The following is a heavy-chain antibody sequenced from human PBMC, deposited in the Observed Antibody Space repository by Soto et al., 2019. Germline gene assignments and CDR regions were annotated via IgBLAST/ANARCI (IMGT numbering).Heavy chain of an antibody. V-gene: IGHV3-74*01. CDR3: ERGLRETGRGGSCPPHDY. Sequence: EVQLVESGGGLVQPGGSLRLSCAASGFTFSSYWMHWVRQAPGKGLVWVSRLNSDGSDTSYADSVKGRFTISRDNAKRPRYLHRNGLSVEDTAVYYCERGLRETGRGGSCPPHDYWAKGTLVTVSS. CDR1: GFTFSSYW. D-gene: IGHD2-15*01. CDR2: LNSDGSDT. J-gene: IGHJ4*02.